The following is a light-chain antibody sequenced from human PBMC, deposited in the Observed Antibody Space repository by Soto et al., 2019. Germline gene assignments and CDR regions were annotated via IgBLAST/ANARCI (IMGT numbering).Light chain of an antibody. CDR1: QSVSSN. V-gene: IGKV3-15*01. J-gene: IGKJ5*01. CDR2: GAS. Sequence: EIVMTQSPATLSVSPGERVTLSCRASQSVSSNLAWYQQKSGQAPRLLIYGASTRATGIAARFSGSGSGTEFTLTISSLQSEDFAIYYCQQYNNWPPVTFGQGTRLEIK. CDR3: QQYNNWPPVT.